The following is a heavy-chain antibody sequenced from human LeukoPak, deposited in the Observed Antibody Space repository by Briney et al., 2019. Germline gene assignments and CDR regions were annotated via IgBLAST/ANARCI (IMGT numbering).Heavy chain of an antibody. Sequence: GGSLRLSCAASGFTFSSSWMSWVRQAPGKGLEWVANIKPDASEKYYVDSVKGRFTISRYNAKNTLFLQMNTLRAEDTAVYYCEKDSSGYYWGQGTLVTVSS. CDR1: GFTFSSSW. V-gene: IGHV3-7*04. J-gene: IGHJ4*02. CDR3: EKDSSGYY. CDR2: IKPDASEK. D-gene: IGHD6-19*01.